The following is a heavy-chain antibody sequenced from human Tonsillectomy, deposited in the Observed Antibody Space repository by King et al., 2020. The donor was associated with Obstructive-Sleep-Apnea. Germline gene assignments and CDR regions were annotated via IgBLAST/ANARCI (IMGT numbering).Heavy chain of an antibody. CDR1: GFTFSDYH. J-gene: IGHJ4*02. CDR2: ISISSNYT. V-gene: IGHV3-11*06. D-gene: IGHD1-26*01. CDR3: ARERIVGANIFDH. Sequence: VQLVESGGGLVKPGGSLRLSCAASGFTFSDYHMSWIRQAPGKGLQWISYISISSNYTRYADSVKGRFTISRDNTKNSLYLQMSGLRAEDTAVYYCARERIVGANIFDHWGQGTLVTVSS.